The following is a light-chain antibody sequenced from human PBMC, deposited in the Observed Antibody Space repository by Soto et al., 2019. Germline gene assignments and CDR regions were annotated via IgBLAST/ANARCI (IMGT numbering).Light chain of an antibody. V-gene: IGLV4-69*01. CDR1: SGHSDYA. Sequence: QLVLTQSPSASASLGTSVKLTCTLSSGHSDYAIAWHQQQPEKGPRYLMKLNSDGSHSKGDEIPDRFSGSISGAERYLTISSLQSEDEADYYCQTWGTGIVVFGGGTQLTVL. J-gene: IGLJ2*01. CDR3: QTWGTGIVV. CDR2: LNSDGSH.